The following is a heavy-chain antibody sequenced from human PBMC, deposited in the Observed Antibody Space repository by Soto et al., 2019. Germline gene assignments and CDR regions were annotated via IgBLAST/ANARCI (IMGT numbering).Heavy chain of an antibody. J-gene: IGHJ4*02. CDR3: ARDYSSGWCLDY. D-gene: IGHD6-13*01. Sequence: QVQLVESGGGVVKPGNSLRLSCAGSGFPFSAEAMHWVRQAPGKGLEWVAAISYDGNNKNHADSVKGRFTVSRDNSKNTLYLQIYSLRPEDKAVYYCARDYSSGWCLDYWGQGSLVTVSS. CDR1: GFPFSAEA. V-gene: IGHV3-30-3*01. CDR2: ISYDGNNK.